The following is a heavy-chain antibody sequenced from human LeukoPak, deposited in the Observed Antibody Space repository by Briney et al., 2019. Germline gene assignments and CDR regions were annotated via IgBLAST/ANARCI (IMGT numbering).Heavy chain of an antibody. CDR3: ARGYYDSSGYYYGVSFDI. CDR1: GYTFTRYY. D-gene: IGHD3-22*01. J-gene: IGHJ3*02. CDR2: INPNSGDK. Sequence: GASVKVSCKASGYTFTRYYMHWVRQAPGQGLEWMGWINPNSGDKNYAQKFQGRVTMTRDTSISTAYMELSRLRSDDTAVYYCARGYYDSSGYYYGVSFDIWGQGTMVTVSS. V-gene: IGHV1-2*02.